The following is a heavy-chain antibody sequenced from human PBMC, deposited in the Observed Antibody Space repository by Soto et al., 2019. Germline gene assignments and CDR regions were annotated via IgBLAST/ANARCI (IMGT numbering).Heavy chain of an antibody. V-gene: IGHV3-21*01. D-gene: IGHD3-22*01. Sequence: PGGSLRLSCAASGFTFSSYSMNWVRQAPGKGLEWVSSISSSSSYIYYADSVKGRFTISRDNAKNSLYLQMNSLRAEDTAVYYCAGTYDSSGYYLDYWGQGTLVTVSS. J-gene: IGHJ4*02. CDR1: GFTFSSYS. CDR2: ISSSSSYI. CDR3: AGTYDSSGYYLDY.